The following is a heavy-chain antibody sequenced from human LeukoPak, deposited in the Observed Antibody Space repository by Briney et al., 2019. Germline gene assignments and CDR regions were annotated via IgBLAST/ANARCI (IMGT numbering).Heavy chain of an antibody. V-gene: IGHV3-74*01. D-gene: IGHD1-1*01. J-gene: IGHJ3*02. CDR3: EGYTIEGGDAFDI. CDR2: IKTDGSTT. CDR1: GFTFSSYW. Sequence: GGSLRLSCAASGFTFSSYWMHWVRQAPGRGLVWASRIKTDGSTTSYADSVKGRFTISRDNAKNTLYLQMNSLRAEDTAVYYCEGYTIEGGDAFDIWGQGTMVTVSS.